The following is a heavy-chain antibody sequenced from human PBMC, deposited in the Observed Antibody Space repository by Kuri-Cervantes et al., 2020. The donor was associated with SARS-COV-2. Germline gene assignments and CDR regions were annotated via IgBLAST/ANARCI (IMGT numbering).Heavy chain of an antibody. J-gene: IGHJ3*02. V-gene: IGHV3-30-3*01. CDR3: ARVRALCGGDCYSANDAFDI. Sequence: GESLKISCAASGFTFSSYAMHWVRQAPGKGLEWVAVISYDGSNKYYADSVKGRFTISRDNSKNTLYLQMNSLRAEDTAVYYCARVRALCGGDCYSANDAFDIWGQGTMVTDSS. CDR2: ISYDGSNK. CDR1: GFTFSSYA. D-gene: IGHD2-21*02.